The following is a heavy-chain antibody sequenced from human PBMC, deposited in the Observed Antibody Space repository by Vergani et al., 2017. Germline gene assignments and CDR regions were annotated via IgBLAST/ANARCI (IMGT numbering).Heavy chain of an antibody. CDR2: IYPGDSDT. CDR1: GYSFTSYW. Sequence: EVQLVQSGAEVKTPGESLRISCKGSGYSFTSYWISWVRQMPGKGLEWMGIIYPGDSDTRYSPSFQGQVTISADKSISTAYLQWSSLKASDTAMYYCARHWGYYGSGSSYYYYGMDVWGQGTTVTVSS. D-gene: IGHD3-10*01. V-gene: IGHV5-51*01. CDR3: ARHWGYYGSGSSYYYYGMDV. J-gene: IGHJ6*02.